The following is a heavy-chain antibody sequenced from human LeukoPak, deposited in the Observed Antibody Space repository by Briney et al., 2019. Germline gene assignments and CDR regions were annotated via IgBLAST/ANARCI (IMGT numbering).Heavy chain of an antibody. CDR2: ISGSGGST. D-gene: IGHD3-10*01. Sequence: GGSLRLSCAASGFTFDDYGMSWVRQAPGKGLEWVSAISGSGGSTYYADSVKGRFTISRDNSKNTLYLQMNSLRAEDTAVYYCAKDIKEVSLWFGEFDYWGQGTLVTVSS. CDR3: AKDIKEVSLWFGEFDY. V-gene: IGHV3-23*01. J-gene: IGHJ4*02. CDR1: GFTFDDYG.